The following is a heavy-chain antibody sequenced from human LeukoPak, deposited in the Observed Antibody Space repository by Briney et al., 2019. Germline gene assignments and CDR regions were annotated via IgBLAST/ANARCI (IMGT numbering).Heavy chain of an antibody. CDR1: RFPPRKYA. CDR3: AKEPEPFLEWHFDN. Sequence: PGGSLRLSCVVSRFPPRKYAMSSVRQAPGKGLEWVPGISGSGGSKYYAASVGCRFTIPRDNSKDTPFLQMSSPRADDTAKYYCAKEPEPFLEWHFDNWGQGTLVIVSS. CDR2: ISGSGGSK. V-gene: IGHV3-23*01. J-gene: IGHJ4*02. D-gene: IGHD3-3*02.